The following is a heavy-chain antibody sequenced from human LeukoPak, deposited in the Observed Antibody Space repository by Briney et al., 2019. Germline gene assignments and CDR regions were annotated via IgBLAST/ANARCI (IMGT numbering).Heavy chain of an antibody. D-gene: IGHD3-22*01. CDR2: IYYSGST. Sequence: PSETLSLTCTVSGGSISSSSYYWGWIRQPPGKGLEWIGSIYYSGSTYYNPSLKSRVTISVDTSKNQFSLKLSPVTAADTAVYYCARDRGYYYDSSGSLYFDYWGQGTLVTVSS. J-gene: IGHJ4*02. CDR3: ARDRGYYYDSSGSLYFDY. V-gene: IGHV4-39*07. CDR1: GGSISSSSYY.